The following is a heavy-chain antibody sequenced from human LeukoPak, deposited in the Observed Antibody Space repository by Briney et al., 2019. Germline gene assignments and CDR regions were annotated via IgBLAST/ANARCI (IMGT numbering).Heavy chain of an antibody. Sequence: ASVKVSCKASGYTFTGYYMHWVRQAPGQGLEWMGRINPNSGGTNYAQKFQGRVTMTRDTSISTAYMELSRLRSDDTAVYYCAVVGYSGGRYFDYWGQGTLVTVSS. D-gene: IGHD6-25*01. CDR3: AVVGYSGGRYFDY. J-gene: IGHJ4*02. CDR2: INPNSGGT. V-gene: IGHV1-2*06. CDR1: GYTFTGYY.